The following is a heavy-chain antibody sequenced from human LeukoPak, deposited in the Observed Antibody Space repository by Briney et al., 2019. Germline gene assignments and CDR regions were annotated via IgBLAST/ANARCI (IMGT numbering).Heavy chain of an antibody. CDR3: ARARGYYYYMDV. Sequence: GGSLRLSCAASGFTFSNYAMTWVRQAPRKGLEWVANIKQDGSEKYYVDSVKGRFTISRDNAENSLYLQMNSLRAEDTAVYYCARARGYYYYMDVWGKGTTVTVSS. J-gene: IGHJ6*03. V-gene: IGHV3-7*04. D-gene: IGHD2-15*01. CDR1: GFTFSNYA. CDR2: IKQDGSEK.